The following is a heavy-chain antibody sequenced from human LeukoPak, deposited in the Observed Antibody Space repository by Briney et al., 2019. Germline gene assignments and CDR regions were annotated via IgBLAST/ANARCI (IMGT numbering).Heavy chain of an antibody. V-gene: IGHV4-59*01. D-gene: IGHD4-17*01. J-gene: IGHJ3*02. CDR2: IFYSGRT. CDR3: ARDVGGSYGDCAPDAFDI. Sequence: SETLPPTCTAFGGSIGIFFSSWIRQPPGKGLEWIGYIFYSGRTNNNPSLKSRVTISVDTSKNQFSLKLTSVTAADTAVYYCARDVGGSYGDCAPDAFDIGGQGTGVTVSS. CDR1: GGSIGIFF.